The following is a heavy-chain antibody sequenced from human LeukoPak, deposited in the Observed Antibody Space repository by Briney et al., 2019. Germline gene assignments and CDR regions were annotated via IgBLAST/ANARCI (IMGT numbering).Heavy chain of an antibody. CDR2: INPSGGST. CDR1: GYTVISYY. Sequence: ASVNVSCKASGYTVISYYMHWVRQAPGQGLEWMGIINPSGGSTSYAQKFQGRVTMTRDMSTSTVYMELSSLRSEDTAVYYCARESYNWFDPWGQGTLVTVSS. CDR3: ARESYNWFDP. J-gene: IGHJ5*02. V-gene: IGHV1-46*01.